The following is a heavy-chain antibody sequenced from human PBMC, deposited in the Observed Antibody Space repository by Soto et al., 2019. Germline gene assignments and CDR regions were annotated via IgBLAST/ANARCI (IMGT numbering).Heavy chain of an antibody. V-gene: IGHV3-30*18. D-gene: IGHD3-3*01. CDR2: ISYDGSNK. Sequence: QVQLVESGGGVVQPGRSLRLSCAASGFTFSSYGMHWVRQAPGKGLEWVALISYDGSNKYSADSVKGRFTISRDNSKNTLYLQMNSLRAEDTAVYYCAKPSGRGYDFWSADYWGQGTLVTVSS. CDR3: AKPSGRGYDFWSADY. J-gene: IGHJ4*02. CDR1: GFTFSSYG.